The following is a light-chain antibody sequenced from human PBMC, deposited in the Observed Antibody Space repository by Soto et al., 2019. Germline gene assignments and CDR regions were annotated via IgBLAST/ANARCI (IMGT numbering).Light chain of an antibody. CDR2: GAS. V-gene: IGKV1-6*01. J-gene: IGKJ1*01. CDR3: LHYINYPWT. CDR1: QTISEY. Sequence: IQMTQSPSCLSASIGDRVTITCRASQTISEYLNWYQQKPGKPPKVLIYGASNLQSGVPPRFSGSGSGTDFTLAISSLQPEDSATYYCLHYINYPWTFGQGTKVDI.